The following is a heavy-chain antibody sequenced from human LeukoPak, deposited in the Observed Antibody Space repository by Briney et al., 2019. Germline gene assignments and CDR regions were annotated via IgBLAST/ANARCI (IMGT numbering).Heavy chain of an antibody. CDR1: GASFSDYY. Sequence: PSETLSLTCAVYGASFSDYYWSWIRQPPGKGLEWSGEINHSGSTNYNPSLKSRVTISVDTSKNQFSLKLNSVTAADTAVYYCARIQVGATHADYWGQGTLVTVSS. J-gene: IGHJ4*02. CDR3: ARIQVGATHADY. D-gene: IGHD1-26*01. CDR2: INHSGST. V-gene: IGHV4-34*01.